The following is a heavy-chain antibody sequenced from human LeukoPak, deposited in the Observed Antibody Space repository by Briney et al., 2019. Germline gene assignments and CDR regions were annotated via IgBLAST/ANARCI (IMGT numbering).Heavy chain of an antibody. J-gene: IGHJ6*03. Sequence: GGSLRLSCAASGFTFSSYAMTWVRQAPGEGLQWVSDISGSGGSTYYADSVKGRFTISRDNSKNTLYLQMNSLRAEDTAVYYCAKGFGGVYYYYYMDVWGKGTTVTVSS. CDR2: ISGSGGST. V-gene: IGHV3-23*01. CDR1: GFTFSSYA. D-gene: IGHD3-10*01. CDR3: AKGFGGVYYYYYMDV.